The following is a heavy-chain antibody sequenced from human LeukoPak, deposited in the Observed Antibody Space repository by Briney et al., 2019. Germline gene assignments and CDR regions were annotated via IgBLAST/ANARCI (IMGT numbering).Heavy chain of an antibody. V-gene: IGHV3-7*01. Sequence: PGGSLRLSCAASGFTFSTYWMAWVRQAPGKGLEWVANIKGDESARHQADSVKGRFTNSRDNAQNSVYLQMSSLRGEDTAVYYCARDVGGSLDYWGQGTLVTVSS. CDR2: IKGDESAR. D-gene: IGHD1-26*01. J-gene: IGHJ4*02. CDR1: GFTFSTYW. CDR3: ARDVGGSLDY.